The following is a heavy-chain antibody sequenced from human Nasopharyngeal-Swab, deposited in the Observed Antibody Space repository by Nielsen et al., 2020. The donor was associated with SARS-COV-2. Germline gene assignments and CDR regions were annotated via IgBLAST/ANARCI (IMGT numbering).Heavy chain of an antibody. Sequence: GESLKISCKGSGYSFTSYWIGWVRQMPGKGLEWMGIIYPVDSDTRYSPSFQGQVTISADKSISTAYLQWSSLKASDTAMYYCARHRYYGSGSYYPTGYYYGMDVWGQGTTVTVSS. J-gene: IGHJ6*02. CDR1: GYSFTSYW. D-gene: IGHD3-10*01. CDR2: IYPVDSDT. V-gene: IGHV5-51*01. CDR3: ARHRYYGSGSYYPTGYYYGMDV.